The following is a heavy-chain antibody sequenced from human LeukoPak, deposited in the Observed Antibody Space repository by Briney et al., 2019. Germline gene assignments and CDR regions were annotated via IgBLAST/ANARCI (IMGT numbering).Heavy chain of an antibody. V-gene: IGHV3-53*01. CDR2: ISNDGDT. CDR3: AGDKTTGGWYEFDY. J-gene: IGHJ4*02. Sequence: GGSLRLSCAASGFTFSSYSMNWVRQGPGKGLECVSVISNDGDTYYADSVKGRFTISRDTSKNTVSLQMNSLRAEDTAVYYCAGDKTTGGWYEFDYWGQGTLVTVSS. D-gene: IGHD6-19*01. CDR1: GFTFSSYS.